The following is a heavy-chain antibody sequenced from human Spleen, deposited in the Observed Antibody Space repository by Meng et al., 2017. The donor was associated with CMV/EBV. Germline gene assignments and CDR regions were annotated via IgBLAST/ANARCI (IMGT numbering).Heavy chain of an antibody. CDR1: GFTFSSYS. CDR2: ISSSSSYI. D-gene: IGHD3-22*01. J-gene: IGHJ4*02. CDR3: VRDRSPLYDSSGRGVDY. Sequence: GESLKISCAASGFTFSSYSMNWVRQAPGKGLEWVSSISSSSSYIYYADSVKGRFTISRDNSKNTLYLQMSSLRAEDTTIYYCVRDRSPLYDSSGRGVDYWGQGTLVTVSS. V-gene: IGHV3-21*01.